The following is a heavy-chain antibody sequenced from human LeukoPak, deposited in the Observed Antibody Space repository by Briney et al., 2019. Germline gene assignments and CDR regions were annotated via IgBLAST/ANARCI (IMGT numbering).Heavy chain of an antibody. CDR2: ISGSGGST. CDR1: GFTFSNYG. J-gene: IGHJ4*02. Sequence: GGSLRLSCAASGFTFSNYGMSWVRQAPGKGLEWVSAISGSGGSTYYADSLKGRFTISRDNSKNTLYLQMNSLRAEDTAVYYCAKQIPYTVRGVIRSFDYWGQGTLVTVSS. D-gene: IGHD3-10*01. CDR3: AKQIPYTVRGVIRSFDY. V-gene: IGHV3-23*01.